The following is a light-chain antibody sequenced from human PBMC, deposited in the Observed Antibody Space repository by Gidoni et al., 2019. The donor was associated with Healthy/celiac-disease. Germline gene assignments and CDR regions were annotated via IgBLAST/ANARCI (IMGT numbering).Light chain of an antibody. CDR2: GAS. CDR3: QQYNNWPPMYT. J-gene: IGKJ2*01. V-gene: IGKV3-15*01. Sequence: ELVMTQSPATLSVSPGERATLSCRASQSVSSNLAWYQQKPGQAPRLLIYGASTRATGIPARFSGSGSGTEFTLTISSLQSEDFAVYYCQQYNNWPPMYTFGQVTKLEIK. CDR1: QSVSSN.